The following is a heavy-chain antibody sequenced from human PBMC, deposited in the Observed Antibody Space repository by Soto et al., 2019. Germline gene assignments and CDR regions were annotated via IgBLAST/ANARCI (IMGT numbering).Heavy chain of an antibody. V-gene: IGHV5-10-1*01. Sequence: PGESLKISCKGSGYSFTSYWISWVRQMPGKVLEWMGRIDPSDSYTNYSPSFQGHVTISADKSISTAYLQWSSLKASDTAMYYCARRGGYSGYDGRLGYWGQGTLVTVSS. CDR3: ARRGGYSGYDGRLGY. CDR1: GYSFTSYW. J-gene: IGHJ4*02. CDR2: IDPSDSYT. D-gene: IGHD5-12*01.